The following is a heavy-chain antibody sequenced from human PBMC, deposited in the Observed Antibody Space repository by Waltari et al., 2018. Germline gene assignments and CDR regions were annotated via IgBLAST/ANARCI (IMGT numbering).Heavy chain of an antibody. CDR2: LHHAGNT. Sequence: EVQLVESGGHLIQPGGSLRLSCAASSFYVSSYYMNWFRQAPGKGLEWVSSLHHAGNTYYADSVKGRFTFSRDNSKNTLYLQMNSLRAEDTAVYYCGRGNTKYGMDVWGQGTTVTVSS. D-gene: IGHD3-10*01. CDR1: SFYVSSYY. CDR3: GRGNTKYGMDV. J-gene: IGHJ6*02. V-gene: IGHV3-53*01.